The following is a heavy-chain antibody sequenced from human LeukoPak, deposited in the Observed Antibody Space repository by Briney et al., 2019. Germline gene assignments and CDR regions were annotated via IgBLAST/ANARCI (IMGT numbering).Heavy chain of an antibody. Sequence: SQTLSLTCTVSGGSIRSGDYYWSWIRQPPGKGLEWIGYIYYSGSTYYNPSLKSRVTISVDTSKDQFSLKLSSVTAADTAVYYCARDMVSASGYFQHWGQGTLVTVSS. CDR3: ARDMVSASGYFQH. V-gene: IGHV4-30-4*01. CDR2: IYYSGST. J-gene: IGHJ1*01. CDR1: GGSIRSGDYY. D-gene: IGHD3-10*01.